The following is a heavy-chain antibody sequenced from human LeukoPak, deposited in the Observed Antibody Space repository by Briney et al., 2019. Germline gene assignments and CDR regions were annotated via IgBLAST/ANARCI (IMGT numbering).Heavy chain of an antibody. J-gene: IGHJ4*02. CDR3: ARAPIYYDSSGSYPLWSY. CDR1: GYTFTGCY. CDR2: INPNSGGT. Sequence: GASVKVSCKASGYTFTGCYMHWVRQAPGQGLEWMGRINPNSGGTNYAQKFQGRVTMTRDTSISTAYMELSRLRSDDTAVYYCARAPIYYDSSGSYPLWSYWGQGTLVTVSS. V-gene: IGHV1-2*06. D-gene: IGHD3-22*01.